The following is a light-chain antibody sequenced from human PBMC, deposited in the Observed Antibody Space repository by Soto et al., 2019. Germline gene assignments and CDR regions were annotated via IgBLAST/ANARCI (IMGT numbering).Light chain of an antibody. CDR2: HVT. J-gene: IGLJ1*01. Sequence: QSVLAQPASVSGSPGQSITISCTGTSSDVGAYNSVSWYQQHPHRAPQVIIYHVTYRPSGVSNRYSGSKSGNSASLTISGLQADDEADYYCCSLTTSHTYVFGSGTKLTVL. CDR1: SSDVGAYNS. V-gene: IGLV2-14*03. CDR3: CSLTTSHTYV.